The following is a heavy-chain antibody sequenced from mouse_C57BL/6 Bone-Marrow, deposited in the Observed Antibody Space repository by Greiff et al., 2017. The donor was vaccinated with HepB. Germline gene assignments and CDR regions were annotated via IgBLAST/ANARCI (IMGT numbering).Heavy chain of an antibody. V-gene: IGHV1-26*01. CDR3: AGSPWYFDV. CDR1: GYTFTDYY. J-gene: IGHJ1*03. CDR2: INPNNGGI. Sequence: EVQLQQSGPELVKPGASVKISCKASGYTFTDYYMNWVKQSHGKSLEWIGDINPNNGGISYNQKFKGKATLPVDKSSSTAYMERRSLTSEDAAVYYCAGSPWYFDVWGTGTTVTVSS.